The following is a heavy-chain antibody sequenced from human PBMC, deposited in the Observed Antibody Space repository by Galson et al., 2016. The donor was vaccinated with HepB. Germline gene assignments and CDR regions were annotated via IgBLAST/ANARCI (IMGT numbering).Heavy chain of an antibody. V-gene: IGHV3-23*01. J-gene: IGHJ5*02. CDR2: ISGSGGSP. CDR1: GFTFSNYA. CDR3: AKDTRSCFSSRWFDP. Sequence: SLRLSCAASGFTFSNYAMSWVRQAPGKGLEWVSAISGSGGSPYYADSVKGRFTISRDNSKNTLYLQMNSLRVEDTALYYCAKDTRSCFSSRWFDPWGQGTLVTVSS. D-gene: IGHD3-3*01.